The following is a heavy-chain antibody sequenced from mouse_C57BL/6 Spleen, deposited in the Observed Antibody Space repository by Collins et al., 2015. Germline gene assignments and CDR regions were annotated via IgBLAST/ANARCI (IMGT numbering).Heavy chain of an antibody. CDR3: TRSEVFYYGHSPYYFDY. J-gene: IGHJ2*01. CDR1: GYTFTDYE. D-gene: IGHD1-1*01. Sequence: QVQLQQSGAELVRPGASVTLSCKASGYTFTDYEMYWVKQTPVHGLEWIGAIDPETGGTAYNQKFKGKAMLTADSSSNTAFMELRSLTSEDSAVYYCTRSEVFYYGHSPYYFDYWGQGTTLTVPQ. V-gene: IGHV1-15*01. CDR2: IDPETGGT.